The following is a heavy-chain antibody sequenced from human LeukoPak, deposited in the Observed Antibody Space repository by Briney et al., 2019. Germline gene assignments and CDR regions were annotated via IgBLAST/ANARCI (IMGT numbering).Heavy chain of an antibody. CDR2: INNDGTST. CDR3: ARSNYVFDY. Sequence: GSLRLSCAASGFAFSGYKMHWVRQAPARGLVWVSRINNDGTSTNYADSVKGRFTISRDNAKNTLYLQMNSLRAEDTAVYYCARSNYVFDYWGQGALVTVSS. CDR1: GFAFSGYK. J-gene: IGHJ4*02. V-gene: IGHV3-74*01. D-gene: IGHD4/OR15-4a*01.